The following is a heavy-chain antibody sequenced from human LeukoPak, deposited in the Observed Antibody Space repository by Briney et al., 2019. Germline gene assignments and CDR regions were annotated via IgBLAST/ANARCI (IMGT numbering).Heavy chain of an antibody. CDR1: GFTFSSYS. J-gene: IGHJ3*02. CDR2: IGSSSSYI. CDR3: ARVGDYGGDDASDI. Sequence: PGGSLRLSCAASGFTFSSYSMNWVRQAPGKGLEWVSSIGSSSSYIYYADSVKGRFTISRDNSKDTLYLQMNSLRAEDTAVYYCARVGDYGGDDASDIWGQGTMVTVSS. V-gene: IGHV3-21*04. D-gene: IGHD4-23*01.